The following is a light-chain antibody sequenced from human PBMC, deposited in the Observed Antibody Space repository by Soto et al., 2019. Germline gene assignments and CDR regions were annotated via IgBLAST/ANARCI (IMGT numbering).Light chain of an antibody. CDR1: SSDVGAYNY. J-gene: IGLJ2*01. CDR3: SSYTTSSTLI. Sequence: ALTQAASVSGSPGQSITISCTGTSSDVGAYNYVSWYQHHPGKAPKLMIYDVSYRPSWVSNRFSGSKSGNTASLTISGLQAEDEADYYCSSYTTSSTLIFGGGTKLTVL. CDR2: DVS. V-gene: IGLV2-14*03.